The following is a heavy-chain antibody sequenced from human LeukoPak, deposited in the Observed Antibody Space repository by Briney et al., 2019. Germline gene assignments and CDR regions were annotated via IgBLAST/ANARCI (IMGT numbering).Heavy chain of an antibody. D-gene: IGHD2-2*01. Sequence: AASVKVSCKASGYTFSNYGISWVRQAPGQGLEWMGWIGAYNGNTNYVQKFQGRVTMTTDTSASTAYMELRSLRSDDKAVYYCAKDHQYAFDYWGQGTLVTVSS. CDR2: IGAYNGNT. V-gene: IGHV1-18*01. CDR3: AKDHQYAFDY. CDR1: GYTFSNYG. J-gene: IGHJ4*02.